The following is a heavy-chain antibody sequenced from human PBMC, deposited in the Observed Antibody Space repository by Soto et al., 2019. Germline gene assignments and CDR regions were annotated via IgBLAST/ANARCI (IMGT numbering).Heavy chain of an antibody. V-gene: IGHV4-30-4*01. CDR3: ASFVGLLWGGVSPAESWGSYYFDN. CDR2: IYYSGNT. Sequence: VQLQESGPGLVKPSQTLSLTCTVSGDSITSGDYYWSWIRQPPGKGLEWIGYIYYSGNTNYNPALNSRVITSVDTSNNQCSLKLTSVTAADTAVYYCASFVGLLWGGVSPAESWGSYYFDNWGQGTLVTVSS. D-gene: IGHD2-8*01. J-gene: IGHJ4*02. CDR1: GDSITSGDYY.